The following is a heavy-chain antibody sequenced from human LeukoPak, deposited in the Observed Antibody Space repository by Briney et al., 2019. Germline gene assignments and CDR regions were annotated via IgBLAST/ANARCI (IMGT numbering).Heavy chain of an antibody. CDR3: AKDSIVANRGSNHMDV. J-gene: IGHJ6*03. Sequence: PGGSLRLSCAASGFTFSSYGMHWVRQAPGKGLEWVAVIWYDGSNKYYADSVKGRFTISRDNSKNTLYLRMNSLRAEDTAVYYCAKDSIVANRGSNHMDVWGKGTTVTVSS. CDR1: GFTFSSYG. D-gene: IGHD2/OR15-2a*01. V-gene: IGHV3-33*06. CDR2: IWYDGSNK.